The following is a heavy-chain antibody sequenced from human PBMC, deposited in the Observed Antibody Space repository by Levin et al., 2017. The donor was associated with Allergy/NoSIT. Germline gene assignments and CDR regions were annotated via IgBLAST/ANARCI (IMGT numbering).Heavy chain of an antibody. V-gene: IGHV3-30*18. CDR3: AKSSRFGEFDYYYYYMDV. D-gene: IGHD3-10*01. Sequence: GESLKISCAASGFTFSSYGMHWVRQAPGKGLEWVAIISYDGSNKYYADSVKGRFTISRDNSKNTLYLQMNSLRAEDTAVYYCAKSSRFGEFDYYYYYMDVWGKGTTVTVSS. CDR1: GFTFSSYG. CDR2: ISYDGSNK. J-gene: IGHJ6*03.